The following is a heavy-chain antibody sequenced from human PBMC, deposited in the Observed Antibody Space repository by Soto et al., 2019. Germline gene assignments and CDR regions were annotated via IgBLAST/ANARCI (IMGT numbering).Heavy chain of an antibody. Sequence: VQLVESGGGVVRPGGSLRLSCAASGLTFDDHGMTWVRQAPGKGLEWVSGIPWNGATTGYADSVKGRFTISRDNAKNSLYLKMNSLRVEDTALYYCARDGGVVVAVDAFDVWVQGTMVTVSS. V-gene: IGHV3-20*04. CDR3: ARDGGVVVAVDAFDV. D-gene: IGHD6-19*01. CDR1: GLTFDDHG. J-gene: IGHJ3*01. CDR2: IPWNGATT.